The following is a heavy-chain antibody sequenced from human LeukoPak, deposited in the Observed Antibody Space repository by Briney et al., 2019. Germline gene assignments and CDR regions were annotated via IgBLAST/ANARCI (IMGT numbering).Heavy chain of an antibody. CDR3: ARYSSSPGSVAWFDP. J-gene: IGHJ5*02. CDR2: IYTSGST. V-gene: IGHV4-61*02. D-gene: IGHD6-6*01. Sequence: PSETLSLTCTVSGGSISSGSYYWSWIRQPAGKGLEWIGRIYTSGSTNYNPSLKSRVTISVDTSKNQFSLKLSSVTAADTAVYYCARYSSSPGSVAWFDPWGQGTLVTVSS. CDR1: GGSISSGSYY.